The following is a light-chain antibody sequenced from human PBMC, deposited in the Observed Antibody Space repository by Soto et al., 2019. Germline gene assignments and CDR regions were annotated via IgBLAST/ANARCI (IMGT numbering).Light chain of an antibody. J-gene: IGLJ1*01. CDR1: SSNIGRNI. Sequence: QSVLTQPPSASGTPGQSVTISCSGSSSNIGRNIVNWYQHRPGTAHKLLIYSNNQRPSGVPDRVSGSKPGPSASLAISGLQSEDEADYYCAAWDDSMNGYVFGTGTKVTVL. CDR2: SNN. V-gene: IGLV1-44*01. CDR3: AAWDDSMNGYV.